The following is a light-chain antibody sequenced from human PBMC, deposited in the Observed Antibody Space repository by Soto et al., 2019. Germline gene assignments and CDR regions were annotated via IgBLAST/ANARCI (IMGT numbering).Light chain of an antibody. J-gene: IGKJ3*01. CDR2: GAS. CDR1: QSVNDK. CDR3: QQYNDWPPFT. V-gene: IGKV3-15*01. Sequence: EVLMTQCPATLSVSPGERAPLSCRASQSVNDKVAWFQQKPGQAPRLLIIGASTTATGVPARFSGSGSGTEFTLTISSLQSEDFAVYYCQQYNDWPPFTFGPGTKVDTK.